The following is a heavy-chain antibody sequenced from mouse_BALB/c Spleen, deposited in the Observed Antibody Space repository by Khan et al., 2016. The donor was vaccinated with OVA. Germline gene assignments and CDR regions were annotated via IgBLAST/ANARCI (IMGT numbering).Heavy chain of an antibody. CDR1: GYTFTSYW. J-gene: IGHJ1*01. CDR3: SRSPYSDWYFDV. Sequence: VQLQQSGAELVKPGASVKMSCKASGYTFTSYWINWVKRRPGQGLEWIGDIYHGRNVTNYNEKFKSKATLTLDTSSSTANMQLSSLTSEDSAVYYCSRSPYSDWYFDVWGAGTTVTVSS. V-gene: IGHV1-55*01. CDR2: IYHGRNVT. D-gene: IGHD1-1*01.